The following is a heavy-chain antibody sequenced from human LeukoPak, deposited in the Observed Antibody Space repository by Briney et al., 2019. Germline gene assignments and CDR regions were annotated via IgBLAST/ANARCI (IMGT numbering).Heavy chain of an antibody. D-gene: IGHD5-12*01. CDR1: GFTFSSFT. V-gene: IGHV3-23*01. CDR3: TTRLRNHFDY. Sequence: GGSLRLSCATSGFTFSSFTMNWVRQAPGKGLEWVSTISDGSRDTHYAGSVKGRFTISRDDSQNIVYLQMDSLAAEDTALYYCTTRLRNHFDYWGQGTQVTVSS. J-gene: IGHJ4*02. CDR2: ISDGSRDT.